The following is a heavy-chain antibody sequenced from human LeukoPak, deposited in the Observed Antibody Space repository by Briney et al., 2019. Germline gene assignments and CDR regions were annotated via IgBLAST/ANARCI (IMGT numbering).Heavy chain of an antibody. J-gene: IGHJ3*01. Sequence: GGSLRLSCAASGFTFSTYAMHWVRQAPGKGLEYVSVISSNGGSTYYADSVKGRFTISRDNSKNTLYLQMGSLRVEDMAVYYCARARGCSSTTCYNAFDVWGQGTMVTVSS. D-gene: IGHD2-2*02. CDR3: ARARGCSSTTCYNAFDV. CDR2: ISSNGGST. V-gene: IGHV3-64*02. CDR1: GFTFSTYA.